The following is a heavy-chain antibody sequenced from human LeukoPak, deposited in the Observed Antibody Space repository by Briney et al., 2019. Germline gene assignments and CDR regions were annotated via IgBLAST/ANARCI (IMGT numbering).Heavy chain of an antibody. D-gene: IGHD1-1*01. V-gene: IGHV3-21*01. Sequence: TGGSLRLSCAASGFTFSGYSMNWVRQAPGKGLEWVSSISSSSSYIYYADSVKGRFTISRDNAKNSLYLQMNSLRAEDTAVYYCARNGPPRTAPNYYYYGMDVWGQGTTVTVSS. J-gene: IGHJ6*02. CDR3: ARNGPPRTAPNYYYYGMDV. CDR1: GFTFSGYS. CDR2: ISSSSSYI.